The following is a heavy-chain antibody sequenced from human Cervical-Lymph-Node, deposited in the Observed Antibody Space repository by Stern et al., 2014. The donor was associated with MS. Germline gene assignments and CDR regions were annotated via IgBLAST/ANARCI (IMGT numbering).Heavy chain of an antibody. CDR2: MKPNSGNT. J-gene: IGHJ5*02. CDR3: ARDCKLRRFGSRGWFDP. V-gene: IGHV1-8*01. CDR1: GYTFTSYD. D-gene: IGHD3-10*01. Sequence: QVQLVQSGAEVKKPGASVKVSCKASGYTFTSYDINWVRQATGQGLERMGWMKPNSGNTGYAQKFQGRVTMTRNTSISTAYMELSSLRSEDTAVYYCARDCKLRRFGSRGWFDPWGQGTLVTVSS.